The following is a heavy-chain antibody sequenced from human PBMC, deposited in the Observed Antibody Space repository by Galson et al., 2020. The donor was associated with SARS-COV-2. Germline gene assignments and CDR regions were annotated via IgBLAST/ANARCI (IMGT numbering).Heavy chain of an antibody. J-gene: IGHJ6*02. Sequence: GGSLRLSCAASGFTFSSYWMHWVRQAPGKGLVWVSRINSDGSSTSYADSVKGRFTISRDNAKNTLYLQMNSLRAEDTAVYYCARGGYYDILTGLWGGYYYYGMDVWGQGTTVTVSS. CDR3: ARGGYYDILTGLWGGYYYYGMDV. V-gene: IGHV3-74*01. D-gene: IGHD3-9*01. CDR1: GFTFSSYW. CDR2: INSDGSST.